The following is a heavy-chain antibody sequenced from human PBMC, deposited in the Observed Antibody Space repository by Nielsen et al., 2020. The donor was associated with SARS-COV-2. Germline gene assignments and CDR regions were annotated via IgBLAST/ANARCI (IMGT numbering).Heavy chain of an antibody. V-gene: IGHV1-3*01. CDR2: INAGNGNT. CDR3: ARAREGLSYFDY. CDR1: GYTFSDDY. D-gene: IGHD3-10*01. J-gene: IGHJ4*02. Sequence: ASVKVSCKASGYTFSDDYMHWVRQAPGQRLEWMGWINAGNGNTKYSQKFQGRVTITRDTSASTAYMELSSLRSEDTAVYYCARAREGLSYFDYWGQGTLVTVSS.